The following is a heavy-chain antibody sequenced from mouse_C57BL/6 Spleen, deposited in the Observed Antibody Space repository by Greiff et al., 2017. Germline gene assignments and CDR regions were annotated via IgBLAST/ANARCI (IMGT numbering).Heavy chain of an antibody. J-gene: IGHJ1*03. V-gene: IGHV5-12*01. Sequence: EVQLVESGGGLVQPGGSLKLSCAASGFTFSDYYMYWVRQTPEKRLEWVAYISNGGGSTYYPDTVKGRFTISRDNAKNTLYLQMSRLKSEDTAMYYCARQGDVGWYFDVWGTGTTVTVSS. CDR3: ARQGDVGWYFDV. CDR2: ISNGGGST. D-gene: IGHD3-3*01. CDR1: GFTFSDYY.